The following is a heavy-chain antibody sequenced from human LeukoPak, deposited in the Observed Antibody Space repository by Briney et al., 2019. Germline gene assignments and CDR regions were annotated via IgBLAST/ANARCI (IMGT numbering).Heavy chain of an antibody. J-gene: IGHJ4*02. CDR1: GFTLSNYA. CDR2: ISGSGQNT. D-gene: IGHD1-1*01. CDR3: AKDESLLEPSDY. Sequence: GGSLRLSCAGSGFTLSNYALTWVRQVPGKGLEWVSSISGSGQNTYYADSVKGRFTISRDNSKNTLYLQMNSLRAEDTAVYYCAKDESLLEPSDYWGQGTLVTVSS. V-gene: IGHV3-23*01.